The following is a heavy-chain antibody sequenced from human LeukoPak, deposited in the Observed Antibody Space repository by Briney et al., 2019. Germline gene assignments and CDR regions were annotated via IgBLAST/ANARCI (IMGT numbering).Heavy chain of an antibody. J-gene: IGHJ4*02. CDR2: ISGFNT. Sequence: PGGSLRLSCTTSGFAFSNYAMNWVRQAPGKGPEWVSGISGFNTYYADSVKGRFTIFRDNSKNVLYLQMDRLRAEDTAVYYCARGGLLIDYWGQGTLVTVSS. V-gene: IGHV3-23*01. CDR3: ARGGLLIDY. D-gene: IGHD3/OR15-3a*01. CDR1: GFAFSNYA.